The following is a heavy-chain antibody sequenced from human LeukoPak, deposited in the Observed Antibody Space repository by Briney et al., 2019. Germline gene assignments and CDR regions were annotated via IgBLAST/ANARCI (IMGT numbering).Heavy chain of an antibody. CDR3: AGLHDSSGYYPEYNGMDV. CDR2: IYHSGST. Sequence: SQTLSLTCAVSGGSISSGAYSWSWIRQPSGKGLEWIGYIYHSGSTYYNPSLKSRVTISVDRSKNHFSLRLSSVTAADTAVYYCAGLHDSSGYYPEYNGMDVWGQGTTVTVS. J-gene: IGHJ6*02. CDR1: GGSISSGAYS. D-gene: IGHD3-22*01. V-gene: IGHV4-30-2*01.